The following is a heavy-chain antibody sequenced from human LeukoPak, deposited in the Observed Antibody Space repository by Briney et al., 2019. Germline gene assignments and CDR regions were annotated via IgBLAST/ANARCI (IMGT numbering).Heavy chain of an antibody. Sequence: SVKVSCKASGGTFSSYAISWVRQAPGQGLEWMGRIIPILGIANYAQKFQGRVTITADKSTSTAYMELSSLRSEDTAVYYCARLWFGETYYFDYWGQGTLVTVSS. V-gene: IGHV1-69*04. J-gene: IGHJ4*02. CDR1: GGTFSSYA. D-gene: IGHD3-10*01. CDR2: IIPILGIA. CDR3: ARLWFGETYYFDY.